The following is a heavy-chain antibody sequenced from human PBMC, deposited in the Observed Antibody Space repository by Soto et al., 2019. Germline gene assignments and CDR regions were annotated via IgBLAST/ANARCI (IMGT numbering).Heavy chain of an antibody. CDR2: INHSGST. CDR3: AREGWLRLRFNGMDV. D-gene: IGHD5-12*01. J-gene: IGHJ6*02. CDR1: GVSFRGYY. Sequence: SDTLSLTCAVYGVSFRGYYWSWIRQPPGKGLEWIGEINHSGSTNYNPSLKSRVTISVDTSKNQFSLKLSSVTAADTAVYYCAREGWLRLRFNGMDVWGQGTTVT. V-gene: IGHV4-34*01.